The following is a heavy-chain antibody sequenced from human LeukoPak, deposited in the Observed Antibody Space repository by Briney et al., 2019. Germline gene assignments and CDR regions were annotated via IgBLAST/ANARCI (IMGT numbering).Heavy chain of an antibody. CDR2: IHYGGNT. Sequence: SETLSLTCTVSGGSISNHYWSWIRQPPGKGLEWIGYIHYGGNTDYNPSLKSRLTISVDTSQNQFSLRLSSATAADTAAYYCARRGDGYPYYFDYWGQGTLVTVSS. CDR1: GGSISNHY. D-gene: IGHD5-24*01. CDR3: ARRGDGYPYYFDY. J-gene: IGHJ4*02. V-gene: IGHV4-59*08.